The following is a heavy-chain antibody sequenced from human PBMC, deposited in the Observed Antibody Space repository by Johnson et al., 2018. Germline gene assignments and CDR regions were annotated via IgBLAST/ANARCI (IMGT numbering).Heavy chain of an antibody. CDR2: IKNEVQGGTT. J-gene: IGHJ6*04. CDR3: STDWMDV. V-gene: IGHV3-15*01. Sequence: VQLVESGGGLVKPGGSLRLSCVVSGFTFTNAWMSWVRQAPGKGLEWVGRIKNEVQGGTTDYAAPVKGRFIISRDYSRDTLYLQMNSLKTEDTAVYYCSTDWMDVWGKGTTVTVSS. CDR1: GFTFTNAW.